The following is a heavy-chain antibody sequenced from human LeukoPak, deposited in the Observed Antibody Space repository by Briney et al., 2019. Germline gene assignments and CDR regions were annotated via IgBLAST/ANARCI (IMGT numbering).Heavy chain of an antibody. CDR1: GFTFSSYW. CDR2: INSDGSST. D-gene: IGHD3-22*01. CDR3: AKDQGKYYYDSSGYYPWAFDI. J-gene: IGHJ3*02. V-gene: IGHV3-74*01. Sequence: PGGSLRLSCAASGFTFSSYWMHWVRQAPGKGLVWVSRINSDGSSTSYADSVKGRFTISRDNSKNTLYLQMNSLRAEDTAVYYCAKDQGKYYYDSSGYYPWAFDIWGQGTMVTVSS.